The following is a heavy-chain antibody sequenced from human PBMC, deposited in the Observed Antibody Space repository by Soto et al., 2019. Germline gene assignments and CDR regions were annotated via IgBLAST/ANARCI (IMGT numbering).Heavy chain of an antibody. J-gene: IGHJ4*02. D-gene: IGHD2-2*01. CDR1: GFSLTSYA. CDR3: AKDRYCSSTSCQDFGS. CDR2: ISGSGIGT. V-gene: IGHV3-23*01. Sequence: LRLSCAASGFSLTSYAMSWVRQAPGKGLEWVSVISGSGIGTYYADSVKGRFTISRDNSKNTLYLQMSGLRVEDTALYYCAKDRYCSSTSCQDFGSWGQGTLVTVS.